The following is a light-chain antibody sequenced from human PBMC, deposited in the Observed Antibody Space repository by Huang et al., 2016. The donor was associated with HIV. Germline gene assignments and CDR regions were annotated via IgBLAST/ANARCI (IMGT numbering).Light chain of an antibody. V-gene: IGKV1-33*01. CDR2: DAS. Sequence: DIQMTQSPSSLSASVGDRVTITCQASQDISNYLNWYQQKPGKAPKLLIYDASNLETGVPSRFSGSGSGTDFTFTISSLRPEDIATYYCQHFDNLALTFGGGTKVQIK. CDR1: QDISNY. J-gene: IGKJ4*01. CDR3: QHFDNLALT.